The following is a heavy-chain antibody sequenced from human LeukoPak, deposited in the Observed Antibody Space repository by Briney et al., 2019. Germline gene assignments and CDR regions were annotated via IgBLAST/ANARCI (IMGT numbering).Heavy chain of an antibody. J-gene: IGHJ4*02. V-gene: IGHV1-69*13. Sequence: GASVKVSCKASGGTFSSYAISWVRQAPGQGLEWMGGIIPIFGTANYAQKFQGRVTITADESTSTAYMELSSLRSEDTAVYYCARDWGASHLDSSGWYYFDYWGQGTLVTVSS. CDR1: GGTFSSYA. CDR3: ARDWGASHLDSSGWYYFDY. CDR2: IIPIFGTA. D-gene: IGHD6-19*01.